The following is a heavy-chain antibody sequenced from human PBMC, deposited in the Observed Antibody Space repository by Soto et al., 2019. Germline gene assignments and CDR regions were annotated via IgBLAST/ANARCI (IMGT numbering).Heavy chain of an antibody. Sequence: SETLSLTCTVSGGSISSGGYYWSWIRQHPGKGLEWIGYIYYSGSTYYNPSLKSRVTISVDTSKNQFSLKLSSVTAADTVVYYCAREYYDILTGSHYFDYWGQGTLVTVSS. CDR1: GGSISSGGYY. CDR3: AREYYDILTGSHYFDY. V-gene: IGHV4-31*03. J-gene: IGHJ4*02. CDR2: IYYSGST. D-gene: IGHD3-9*01.